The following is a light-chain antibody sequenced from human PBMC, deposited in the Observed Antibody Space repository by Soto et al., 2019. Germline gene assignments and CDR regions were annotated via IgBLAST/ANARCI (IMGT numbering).Light chain of an antibody. CDR3: QQANSFPPWT. J-gene: IGKJ1*01. CDR2: AAS. Sequence: SPSSLSASVGDRVTITCRASQGLSSYLAWYQQKPGKAPKLLIYAASTLQSGVPSRFIGSGSETEFTLTISSLQPEDFATYYCQQANSFPPWTFGQGTKVDIK. CDR1: QGLSSY. V-gene: IGKV1-9*01.